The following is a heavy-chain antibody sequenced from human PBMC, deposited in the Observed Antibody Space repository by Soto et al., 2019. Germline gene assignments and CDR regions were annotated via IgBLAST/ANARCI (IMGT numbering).Heavy chain of an antibody. CDR2: IAYDGSEK. Sequence: GQLVESGGGEVQPGRSLRLSCAASGFKFTDFALHWVRQAPGKGLEWVAIIAYDGSEKHYADSVKGRFAISRDNPKNTLYLAMNSLRPEDTAVYFCARRACHSYYAIDVWGQGTTVTVFS. V-gene: IGHV3-30*09. J-gene: IGHJ6*02. CDR1: GFKFTDFA. D-gene: IGHD1-26*01. CDR3: ARRACHSYYAIDV.